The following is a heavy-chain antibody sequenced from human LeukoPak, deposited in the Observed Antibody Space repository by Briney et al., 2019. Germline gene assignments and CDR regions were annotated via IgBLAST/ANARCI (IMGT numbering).Heavy chain of an antibody. CDR1: GDSFSSYY. V-gene: IGHV4-59*13. J-gene: IGHJ4*02. CDR3: ARVGRGDHTWGSYYCDH. D-gene: IGHD3-16*01. CDR2: ISSSGST. Sequence: SETLSLTCTVSGDSFSSYYWSWLRQPPGKGLEWLGYISSSGSTSYNPSLKSRVTISVDTSKNQFSLKLRSVTAADTAVYYCARVGRGDHTWGSYYCDHWGQGTLVSVSS.